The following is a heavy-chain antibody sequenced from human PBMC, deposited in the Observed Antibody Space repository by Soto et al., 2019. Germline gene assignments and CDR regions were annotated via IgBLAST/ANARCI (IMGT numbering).Heavy chain of an antibody. CDR1: GFTFDDYA. Sequence: GGSLRLSCAASGFTFDDYAMHWVRQAPGKGLEWVSGISWNSGSIGYADSVKGRFTISRDNAKNSLYLQMNSLRAEDTALYYCAKASRKGPYDFWGYFDYWGQGTLVTVSS. J-gene: IGHJ4*02. V-gene: IGHV3-9*01. D-gene: IGHD3-3*01. CDR3: AKASRKGPYDFWGYFDY. CDR2: ISWNSGSI.